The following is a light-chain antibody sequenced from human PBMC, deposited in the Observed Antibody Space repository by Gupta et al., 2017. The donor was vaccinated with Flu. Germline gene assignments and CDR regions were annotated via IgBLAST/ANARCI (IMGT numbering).Light chain of an antibody. CDR3: QHYNSYSEFV. V-gene: IGKV1-5*03. Sequence: STLSASVGDRVTITCRASQSIRSWLSWYHQKPGQAPRLLIHKASTLESGVPSRCSGSEAGTEFTLTINNLQPDDVGTYYCQHYNSYSEFVFGPGTKVEI. CDR2: KAS. CDR1: QSIRSW. J-gene: IGKJ3*01.